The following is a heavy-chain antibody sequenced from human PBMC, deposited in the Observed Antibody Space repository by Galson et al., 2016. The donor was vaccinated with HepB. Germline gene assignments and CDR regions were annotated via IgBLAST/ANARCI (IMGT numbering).Heavy chain of an antibody. CDR3: AKVLAARPFDN. CDR1: GXXFRXXX. CDR2: ISNRGATK. Sequence: SLXXSCAASGXXFRXXXMAXXXQAXXKGLKWVSYISNRGATKYYADSVKGRFTISRDDAHNSLFLQMNNLRAEDTAVYYCAKVLAARPFDNWGQGTLVSVSS. D-gene: IGHD6-6*01. V-gene: IGHV3-11*01. J-gene: IGHJ4*02.